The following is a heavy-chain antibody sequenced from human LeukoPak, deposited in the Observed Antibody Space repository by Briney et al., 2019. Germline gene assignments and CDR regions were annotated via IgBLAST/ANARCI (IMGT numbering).Heavy chain of an antibody. V-gene: IGHV3-30*04. CDR3: AKLPSRGYSYGPPVY. J-gene: IGHJ4*02. D-gene: IGHD5-18*01. CDR2: ISYDGSNE. Sequence: GGSLRLSCAASGFTFSSYVMHWVRQAPGKGLEWVAIISYDGSNEYYADSVKGRFTISRDNSKNTLYLQMNSLRAADTAGYYWAKLPSRGYSYGPPVYWGQGTLVTVSS. CDR1: GFTFSSYV.